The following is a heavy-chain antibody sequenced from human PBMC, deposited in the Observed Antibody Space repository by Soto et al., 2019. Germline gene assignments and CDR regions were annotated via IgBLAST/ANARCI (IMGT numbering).Heavy chain of an antibody. CDR3: ARDLAYSSSLSGESFDY. Sequence: QVQLVESGGGVVQPGRSLRLSCAASGFTFSSYAMHWVRQAPGKGLEWVAVISYDGSNKYYADSVKGRFTISRDNSKNTLYLQMNSLRAEDTAVYYCARDLAYSSSLSGESFDYWGQGTLVTVSS. J-gene: IGHJ4*02. CDR2: ISYDGSNK. V-gene: IGHV3-30-3*01. D-gene: IGHD6-6*01. CDR1: GFTFSSYA.